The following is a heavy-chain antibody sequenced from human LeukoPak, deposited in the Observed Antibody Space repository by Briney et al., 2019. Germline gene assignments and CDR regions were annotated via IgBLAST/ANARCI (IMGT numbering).Heavy chain of an antibody. V-gene: IGHV3-23*01. Sequence: GGSLRLSCAASGFTFSSYAMSWVRQAPGKGLEWVSAISGSGGSTYYADSVKGRFTISRDNSKNTLYLQMNSLRAEDTAVYYCAKGGQIAAAGPGFDYWVQGTLVTVSS. CDR1: GFTFSSYA. CDR3: AKGGQIAAAGPGFDY. J-gene: IGHJ4*02. D-gene: IGHD6-13*01. CDR2: ISGSGGST.